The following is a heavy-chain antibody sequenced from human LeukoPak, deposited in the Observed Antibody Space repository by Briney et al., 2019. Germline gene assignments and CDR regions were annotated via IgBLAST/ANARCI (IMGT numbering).Heavy chain of an antibody. CDR2: IYYSGST. CDR3: ARVFAEGENWFDP. V-gene: IGHV4-59*01. CDR1: GFTFNNYA. D-gene: IGHD1-14*01. Sequence: GSLRLSCVVSGFTFNNYAMSWVRQAPGKGLEWIGYIYYSGSTNYNPSLKSRVTISVDTSKNQFSLKLSSVTAADTAVYYRARVFAEGENWFDPWGQGTLVTVSS. J-gene: IGHJ5*02.